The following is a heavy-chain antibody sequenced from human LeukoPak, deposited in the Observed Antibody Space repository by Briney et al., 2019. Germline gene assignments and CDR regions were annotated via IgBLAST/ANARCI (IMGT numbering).Heavy chain of an antibody. D-gene: IGHD6-13*01. CDR3: TTYSSSWYMSDC. J-gene: IGHJ4*02. CDR1: GFTFDNAW. CDR2: IKSKAGDGTA. V-gene: IGHV3-15*01. Sequence: GGSLRLSCAASGFTFDNAWMSWVRQAPGKGLEWVGRIKSKAGDGTADYAAPVKDRFTILRDDSRNTLYLQMNSLKTEDTAAYYCTTYSSSWYMSDCWGQGTLVTVSS.